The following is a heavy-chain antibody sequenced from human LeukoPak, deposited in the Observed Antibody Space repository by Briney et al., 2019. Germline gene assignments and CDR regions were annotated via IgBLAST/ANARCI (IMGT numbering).Heavy chain of an antibody. CDR2: ISSNGGST. V-gene: IGHV3-64D*09. J-gene: IGHJ4*02. Sequence: GGSLRLSCSASGFTFSSYGMHWVRQAPGKGLEYVSAISSNGGSTYYADSVKGRFTISRDNSKNTLYLRMSSLRAEDTAVYYCVKRKSIFGVVIDYYFDYWGQGTLVTVSS. D-gene: IGHD3-3*01. CDR1: GFTFSSYG. CDR3: VKRKSIFGVVIDYYFDY.